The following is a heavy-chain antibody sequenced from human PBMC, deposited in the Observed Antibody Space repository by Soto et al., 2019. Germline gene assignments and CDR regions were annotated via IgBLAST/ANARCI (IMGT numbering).Heavy chain of an antibody. CDR2: INSDGSSI. J-gene: IGHJ3*02. D-gene: IGHD3-16*01. V-gene: IGHV3-74*01. CDR1: GFTFSRHW. Sequence: LRLSCAASGFTFSRHWMHWVRQAPGKGLVWVSRINSDGSSINYADSVKGRFTISRDNAKNTLYLQMNSLRAEDTAVYYCARVGDGYDVFDIWGQGTMVTVSS. CDR3: ARVGDGYDVFDI.